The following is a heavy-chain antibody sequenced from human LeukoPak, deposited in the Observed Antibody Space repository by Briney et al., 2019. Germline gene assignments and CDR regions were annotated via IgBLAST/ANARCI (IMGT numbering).Heavy chain of an antibody. CDR3: ASIAAAGYYFDY. CDR1: GGSISSGDYY. D-gene: IGHD6-13*01. CDR2: IFYTGRT. Sequence: SETLSLTCTVSGGSISSGDYYWSWVRQPPGKGLEWIGNIFYTGRTESNPSLRSRLTMSVDTSKNQFSLKLTSVTAADTAVYYCASIAAAGYYFDYWGQGTLVTVSS. J-gene: IGHJ4*02. V-gene: IGHV4-30-4*01.